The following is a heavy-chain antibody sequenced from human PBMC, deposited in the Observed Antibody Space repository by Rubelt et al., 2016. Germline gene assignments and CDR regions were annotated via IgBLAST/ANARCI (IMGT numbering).Heavy chain of an antibody. CDR2: LYSGGAA. D-gene: IGHD4-11*01. Sequence: EVQLVVSGGGLVQPGGSLRLSCAASGFTVSNSYIHWVRQAPGKGLAWVSVLYSGGAAYYAGSVKGRFTISRARSKNTRYRQMTSLRAEDTAVYYCARGLQDEPGYYYFYMDVWGKGTTVTVSS. J-gene: IGHJ6*03. V-gene: IGHV3-66*01. CDR3: ARGLQDEPGYYYFYMDV. CDR1: GFTVSNSY.